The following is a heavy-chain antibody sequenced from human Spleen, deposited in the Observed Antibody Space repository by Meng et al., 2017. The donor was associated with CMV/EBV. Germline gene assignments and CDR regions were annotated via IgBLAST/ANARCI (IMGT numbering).Heavy chain of an antibody. V-gene: IGHV3-23*01. J-gene: IGHJ4*02. CDR2: ISGSVHAS. Sequence: CATSGFPFSTFTMSWVRQAPGKGLEWVSVISGSVHASYFADYYADDVKGRFTISRDDSKNTLYLHMTSLTVEDTAVYHCAKGGWLDDWGQGTLVTVSS. CDR3: AKGGWLDD. CDR1: GFPFSTFT.